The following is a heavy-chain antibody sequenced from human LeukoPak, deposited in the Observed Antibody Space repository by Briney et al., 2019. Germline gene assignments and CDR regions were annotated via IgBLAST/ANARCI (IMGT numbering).Heavy chain of an antibody. CDR1: GASISSYY. D-gene: IGHD3-22*01. Sequence: SETLSLTCTVSGASISSYYWSWIRQPPGKGLEWIGYIYYSGSANYNPSLKSRVTISVDTSKNQFSLKLSSVTAADTAVYYCAREPYDIVAFDIWGQGTMVTVSS. J-gene: IGHJ3*02. V-gene: IGHV4-59*01. CDR3: AREPYDIVAFDI. CDR2: IYYSGSA.